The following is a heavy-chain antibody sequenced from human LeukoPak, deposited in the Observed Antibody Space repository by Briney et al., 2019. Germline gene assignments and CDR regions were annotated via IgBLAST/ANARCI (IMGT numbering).Heavy chain of an antibody. CDR1: GYTFTGYY. CDR3: ASGLRGGPFICGGDCSGGFDP. D-gene: IGHD2-21*01. J-gene: IGHJ5*02. CDR2: INPNSGGT. Sequence: GASVKVSCKASGYTFTGYYMHWVRQAPGQGLEWMGWINPNSGGTNYAQKFQGRVTMTRDTSISTAYMELSRLRSDDTAVYYCASGLRGGPFICGGDCSGGFDPWGQGTLVTVSS. V-gene: IGHV1-2*02.